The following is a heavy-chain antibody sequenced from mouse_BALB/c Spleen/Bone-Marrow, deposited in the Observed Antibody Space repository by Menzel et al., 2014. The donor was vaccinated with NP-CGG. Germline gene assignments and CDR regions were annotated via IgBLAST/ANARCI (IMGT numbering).Heavy chain of an antibody. Sequence: VQLQQSGPELVKPGASVRISCKAAGYTFTSYYIHWVKQRPGQGLEWIGWIYPGNVNTKHNEKFKGKATLTADKSSSTAYIQLSSLTSEDSAVYFCAREANWNFDYWGQGTTLTVSS. CDR3: AREANWNFDY. CDR2: IYPGNVNT. J-gene: IGHJ2*01. CDR1: GYTFTSYY. V-gene: IGHV1S56*01. D-gene: IGHD4-1*01.